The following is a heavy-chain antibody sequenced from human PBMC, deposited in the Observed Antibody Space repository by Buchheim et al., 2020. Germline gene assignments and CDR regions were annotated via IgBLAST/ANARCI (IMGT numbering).Heavy chain of an antibody. D-gene: IGHD4-23*01. Sequence: QVQLQESGPGLVKPSGTLSLTCAVSGGSISSSNWWSWVRPPPGQGLEWIGEIYHSGSTNYNPSLNRCATITVDNSKNQFLLKLSSVTAADTAVYYCARTTVAAFDYWGQGTL. CDR2: IYHSGST. CDR3: ARTTVAAFDY. J-gene: IGHJ4*02. CDR1: GGSISSSNW. V-gene: IGHV4-4*02.